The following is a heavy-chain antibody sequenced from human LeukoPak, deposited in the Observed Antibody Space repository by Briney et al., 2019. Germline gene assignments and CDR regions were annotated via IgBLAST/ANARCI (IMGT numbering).Heavy chain of an antibody. D-gene: IGHD2-2*01. CDR3: ARDLSSSTSCYYY. J-gene: IGHJ4*02. Sequence: PGGSLRLSCAASGFTFSSYSMNWVRQAPGKGLEWVSSISSSSSYIYYADSVKGRFTISRDNAKNSLYPQMNSLRAEDTAVCYCARDLSSSTSCYYYWGQGTLVTVSS. CDR2: ISSSSSYI. V-gene: IGHV3-21*01. CDR1: GFTFSSYS.